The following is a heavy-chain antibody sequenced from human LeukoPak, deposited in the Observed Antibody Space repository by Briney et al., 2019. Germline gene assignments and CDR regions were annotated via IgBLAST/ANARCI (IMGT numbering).Heavy chain of an antibody. V-gene: IGHV4-30-2*01. J-gene: IGHJ4*02. CDR2: IYHSGST. CDR3: ASSIRPRSFDY. Sequence: SQTLSLTCAVSGGSISSGGDSWSWIRQPPGTGLEWIGYIYHSGSTYYNPSPKSRVTISVDRSKNQFSLKLSSVTAADTAVYYCASSIRPRSFDYWGQGTLVTVSS. CDR1: GGSISSGGDS.